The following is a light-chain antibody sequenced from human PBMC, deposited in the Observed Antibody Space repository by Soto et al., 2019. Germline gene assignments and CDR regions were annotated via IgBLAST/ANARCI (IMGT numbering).Light chain of an antibody. CDR3: LLFYSDSRLWV. CDR1: TGAVTSDYH. Sequence: QAVVTQEPSLTVSPGGIVTLTCASTTGAVTSDYHPNWFQQKPGQAPRALIYSTSNKHSWTPARFSGSLLGGKAALTLSYVQPEDEAEYYCLLFYSDSRLWVFGGGTKLTVL. J-gene: IGLJ3*02. V-gene: IGLV7-43*01. CDR2: STS.